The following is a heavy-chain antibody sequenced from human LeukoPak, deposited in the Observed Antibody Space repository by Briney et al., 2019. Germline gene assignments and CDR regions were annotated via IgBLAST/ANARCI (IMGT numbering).Heavy chain of an antibody. V-gene: IGHV1-69*02. CDR1: GGTFSSYT. CDR2: IIPILGIA. D-gene: IGHD3-22*01. CDR3: ARIPYYYDSSGSHDAFDI. J-gene: IGHJ3*02. Sequence: ASVKVSCKASGGTFSSYTISWVRQAPGQGLEWMGRIIPILGIANYAQKFQGRVTITADKSTSTAYMELSSLRSENTAVYYCARIPYYYDSSGSHDAFDIWGQGTMVTVSS.